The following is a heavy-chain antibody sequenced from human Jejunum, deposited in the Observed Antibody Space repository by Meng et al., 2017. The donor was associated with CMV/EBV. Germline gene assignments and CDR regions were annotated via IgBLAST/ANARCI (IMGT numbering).Heavy chain of an antibody. D-gene: IGHD1-1*01. CDR3: AAAPSGLGFTGDTG. Sequence: GFTFSAYWMHWVRQIPGKGLEWVSCLPSAGGSTRYGDSVKGRFTISRDNGKNTVFLQMNSLRDEDTGIYYCAAAPSGLGFTGDTGWGQGTLVTVSS. J-gene: IGHJ1*01. CDR2: LPSAGGST. V-gene: IGHV3-74*01. CDR1: GFTFSAYW.